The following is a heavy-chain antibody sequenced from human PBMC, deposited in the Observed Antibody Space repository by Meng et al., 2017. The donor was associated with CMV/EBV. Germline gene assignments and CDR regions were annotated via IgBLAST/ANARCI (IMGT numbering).Heavy chain of an antibody. J-gene: IGHJ6*02. CDR1: GGSFSGYY. CDR2: INHSGST. V-gene: IGHV4-34*01. Sequence: GSLRLSCAVYGGSFSGYYWSWIRQPPGKGLEWIGEINHSGSTNYNPSLKSRVTISVDTSKNQFSLKLSSVTAADTAVYYCARGGLDFWSGYYPSRYYGMDVWGQGTTVTVS. CDR3: ARGGLDFWSGYYPSRYYGMDV. D-gene: IGHD3-3*01.